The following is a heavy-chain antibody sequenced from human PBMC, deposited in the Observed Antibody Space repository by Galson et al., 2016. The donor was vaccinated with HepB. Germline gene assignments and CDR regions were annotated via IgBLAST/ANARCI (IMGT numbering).Heavy chain of an antibody. CDR3: ARDLSRYTSGLYTDYFDY. V-gene: IGHV1-18*04. CDR1: GYTFTNYG. Sequence: SVKVSCKASGYTFTNYGISWVRQAPGQGLEWMGWISAYNGNTNSAQKFQGRVTMTTDTSTSTAYMELRSLRSGDTAVYYCARDLSRYTSGLYTDYFDYWGQGTLVTVSS. D-gene: IGHD6-25*01. J-gene: IGHJ4*02. CDR2: ISAYNGNT.